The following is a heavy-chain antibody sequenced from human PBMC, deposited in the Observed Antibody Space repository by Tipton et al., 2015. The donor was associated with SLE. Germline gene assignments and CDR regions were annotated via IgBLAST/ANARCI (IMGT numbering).Heavy chain of an antibody. CDR1: VGTFTGYY. CDR3: ARGCSSTSCYGGMDV. D-gene: IGHD2-2*01. V-gene: IGHV7-4-1*02. Sequence: QLVQSGAEVKKPGSSVKVSCKASVGTFTGYYMHWVRQAPGQGLEWMGWINTNTGNPTFAQGFTGRFVFSLDTSVSTAYLQINSLKAEDTAVYYCARGCSSTSCYGGMDVWGQGTTVTVSS. J-gene: IGHJ6*02. CDR2: INTNTGNP.